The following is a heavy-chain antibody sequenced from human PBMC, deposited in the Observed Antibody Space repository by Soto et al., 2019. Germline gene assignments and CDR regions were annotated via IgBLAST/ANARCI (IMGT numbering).Heavy chain of an antibody. V-gene: IGHV1-46*01. Sequence: QVQLVQSGAEVKKPGASVKVSCMASGYTFTNFFIHWVRQAPGQGLEWMGIINPSGGSTRYAQIFQGRVNMTRDTSTSTVYMELSSLRYEVTGMFYCARDSGNGTNWYEGYFDSWGQGTLVTVSS. CDR3: ARDSGNGTNWYEGYFDS. CDR1: GYTFTNFF. J-gene: IGHJ4*02. D-gene: IGHD6-13*01. CDR2: INPSGGST.